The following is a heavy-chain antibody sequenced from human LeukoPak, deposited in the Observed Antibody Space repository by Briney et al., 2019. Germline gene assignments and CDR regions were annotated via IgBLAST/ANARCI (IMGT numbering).Heavy chain of an antibody. D-gene: IGHD1-1*01. J-gene: IGHJ4*02. CDR2: INHSGST. V-gene: IGHV4-34*01. CDR3: ARGLGNFPPGGY. Sequence: WEINHSGSTNYTPSLKSRVTISVDTSKNQFSLKLSSVTAADTAVYYCARGLGNFPPGGYWGQGTLVTVSS.